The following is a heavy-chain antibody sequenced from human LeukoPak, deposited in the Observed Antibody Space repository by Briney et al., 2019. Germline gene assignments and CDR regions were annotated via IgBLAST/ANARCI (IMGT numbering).Heavy chain of an antibody. CDR1: GDSIITYY. D-gene: IGHD6-13*01. Sequence: PSETLSLTCTVSGDSIITYYWSWIRQPPGKGLEWIGYIYYSGSTNYNPSLKSRVTISVDTSKNQFSLKLSSVTAADTAVYYCAASGDKAAAGTLFDYWGQGTLVTVSS. J-gene: IGHJ4*02. CDR3: AASGDKAAAGTLFDY. V-gene: IGHV4-59*12. CDR2: IYYSGST.